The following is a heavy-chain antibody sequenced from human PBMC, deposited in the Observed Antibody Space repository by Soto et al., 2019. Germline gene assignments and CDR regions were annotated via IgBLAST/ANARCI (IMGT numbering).Heavy chain of an antibody. CDR3: ARVGRSIAAAGTHFDY. J-gene: IGHJ4*02. CDR2: IYYSGST. D-gene: IGHD6-13*01. V-gene: IGHV4-31*03. CDR1: GGSISSGGYY. Sequence: QVQLQESGPGLVKPSQTLSLTCTVSGGSISSGGYYWSWIRQHPGKGLEWIGYIYYSGSTYYNPSLKSRVTISVDTSKNQFSLQLSSVTAADTAVYYCARVGRSIAAAGTHFDYWGQGTLVTVSS.